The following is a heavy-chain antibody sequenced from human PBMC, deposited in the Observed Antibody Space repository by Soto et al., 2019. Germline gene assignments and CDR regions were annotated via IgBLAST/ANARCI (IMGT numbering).Heavy chain of an antibody. CDR3: AKDDGLPAYYYDSSGCHY. J-gene: IGHJ4*02. CDR2: ISYDGSNK. D-gene: IGHD3-22*01. V-gene: IGHV3-30*18. Sequence: GGSLRVSWAASGFTFSSYGMHWVRQAPGKGLEWVAVISYDGSNKYYADSVKGRFTISRDNSKNTLYLQMNSLRAEDTAVYYCAKDDGLPAYYYDSSGCHYWGQGTLVTVSS. CDR1: GFTFSSYG.